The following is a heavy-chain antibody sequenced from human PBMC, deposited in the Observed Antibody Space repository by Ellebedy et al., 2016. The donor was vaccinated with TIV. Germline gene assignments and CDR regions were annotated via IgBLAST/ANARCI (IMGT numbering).Heavy chain of an antibody. J-gene: IGHJ4*02. V-gene: IGHV3-53*01. CDR1: GFTVRNNY. Sequence: PGGSLRLSCAASGFTVRNNYMSRVRQAPGKGLEWVSVIYSGGTTFYAESVKGRFTISRDSSQNTLYLQMDSLIAEDTAVYYCASSPSQGYWGQGTLVTVSS. CDR2: IYSGGTT. CDR3: ASSPSQGY.